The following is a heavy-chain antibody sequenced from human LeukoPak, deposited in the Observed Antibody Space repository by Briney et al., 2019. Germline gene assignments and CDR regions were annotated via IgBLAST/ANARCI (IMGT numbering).Heavy chain of an antibody. CDR3: ASVVDSSIC. J-gene: IGHJ4*02. V-gene: IGHV4-34*01. CDR1: GGSISSYY. CDR2: INHSGST. Sequence: PSETLSLTCTVSGGSISSYYWSWIRQPPGKGLEWIGEINHSGSTNYNPSLKSRVTISVDTSKNQFSLKLSSVTAADTAVYYCASVVDSSICWGQGTLVTVSS. D-gene: IGHD5-18*01.